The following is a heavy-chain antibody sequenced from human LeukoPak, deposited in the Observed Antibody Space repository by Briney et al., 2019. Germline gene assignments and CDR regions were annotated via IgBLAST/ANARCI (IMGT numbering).Heavy chain of an antibody. D-gene: IGHD6-19*01. V-gene: IGHV3-23*01. CDR2: ISGSGGST. J-gene: IGHJ4*02. CDR1: GFTFSSYG. CDR3: ATTLGSGWKFDY. Sequence: GGSLRLSCAASGFTFSSYGMSWVRQAPGKGLEWVSAISGSGGSTYNPDSVKGRFTISRDNSKNMVYLQMNSLRAEDTAVYYCATTLGSGWKFDYWGQGTLVTVSS.